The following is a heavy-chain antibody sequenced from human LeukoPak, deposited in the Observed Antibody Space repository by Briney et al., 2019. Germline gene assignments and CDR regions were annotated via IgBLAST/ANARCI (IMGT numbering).Heavy chain of an antibody. CDR1: GITFSSYW. D-gene: IGHD4-23*01. Sequence: GGSLRLSCAASGITFSSYWMNWVRQAPGKGLVWVSRIASDGSSTTYADSVKGRFSISRDNAKNTLYLQMNSLRVEDTAVYYCARGRPHGNDYWGQGTLVTVSS. CDR2: IASDGSST. CDR3: ARGRPHGNDY. V-gene: IGHV3-74*01. J-gene: IGHJ4*02.